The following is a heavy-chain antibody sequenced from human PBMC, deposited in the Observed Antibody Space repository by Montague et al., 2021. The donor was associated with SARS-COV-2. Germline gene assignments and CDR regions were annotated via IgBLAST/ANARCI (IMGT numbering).Heavy chain of an antibody. Sequence: CAISGDSVFGIRRRWDWHRSSPPSLRECVCRLHHEYKWDNDYALSVKSRITINPDTSKNQFSLQLNTVTPEDTAVYYCAREQQWQGAVYYYYGMDVWGQGPTSTVS. V-gene: IGHV6-1*01. CDR2: LHHEYKWDN. D-gene: IGHD6-19*01. CDR3: AREQQWQGAVYYYYGMDV. J-gene: IGHJ6*02. CDR1: GDSVFGIRRR.